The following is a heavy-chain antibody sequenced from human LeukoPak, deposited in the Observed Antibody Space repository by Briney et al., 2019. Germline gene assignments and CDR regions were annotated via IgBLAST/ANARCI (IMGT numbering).Heavy chain of an antibody. D-gene: IGHD3-3*01. CDR1: GGTFSSYA. CDR2: IIPIFGTA. CDR3: ARGRRITIFGVVIYQQDYYYMDV. J-gene: IGHJ6*03. V-gene: IGHV1-69*05. Sequence: GASVKVSCKASGGTFSSYAISWVRQAPGQGLEWMGGIIPIFGTANYAQKFQGRVTITTDESTSTAYMELSSLRSEDTAVYYCARGRRITIFGVVIYQQDYYYMDVWGKGTTVTVSS.